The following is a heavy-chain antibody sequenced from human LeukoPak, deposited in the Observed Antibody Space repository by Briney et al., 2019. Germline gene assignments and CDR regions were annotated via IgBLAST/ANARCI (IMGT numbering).Heavy chain of an antibody. J-gene: IGHJ4*02. Sequence: PGGSLRLSCAASGFTFSSYAMSWVRQAPGKGLEWVSAISGSGGSTYYADSVKGRFTISRDDSKNTLYLQVNSLRAEDTAVYYCARGATGLWFVGGDYWGQGTLVTVSS. CDR1: GFTFSSYA. V-gene: IGHV3-23*01. D-gene: IGHD3-10*01. CDR3: ARGATGLWFVGGDY. CDR2: ISGSGGST.